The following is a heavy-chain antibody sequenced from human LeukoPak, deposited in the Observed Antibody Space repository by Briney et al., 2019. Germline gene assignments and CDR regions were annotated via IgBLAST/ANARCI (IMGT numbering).Heavy chain of an antibody. CDR1: GFTLSRSA. V-gene: IGHV3-23*01. Sequence: GGSLRLSCTVSGFTLSRSAMSWVRQAPEKGLEWVSSINAGGRPFYADPVKGRFTISRDNSNTLYLQLNNVRAEDTAVYFCAQDVTGDAGSWGQGTLVTVSS. D-gene: IGHD7-27*01. CDR2: INAGGRP. CDR3: AQDVTGDAGS. J-gene: IGHJ5*02.